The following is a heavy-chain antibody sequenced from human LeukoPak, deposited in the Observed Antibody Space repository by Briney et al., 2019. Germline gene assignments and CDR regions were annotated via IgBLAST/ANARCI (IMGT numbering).Heavy chain of an antibody. V-gene: IGHV5-51*01. CDR3: ARRIYDFWSGYYHAGYFDY. CDR2: IYPGDSDT. Sequence: GESLKISCKGSGYSFTSYWIGWVRQMPGKGLEWMGIIYPGDSDTRYSPSFQGQVTISADKSISTAYLQWSSLKASDTAMYYCARRIYDFWSGYYHAGYFDYWGQGTLVTVSS. D-gene: IGHD3-3*01. CDR1: GYSFTSYW. J-gene: IGHJ4*02.